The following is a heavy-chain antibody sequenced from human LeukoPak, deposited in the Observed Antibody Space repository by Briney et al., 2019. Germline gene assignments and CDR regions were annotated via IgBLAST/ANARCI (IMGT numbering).Heavy chain of an antibody. J-gene: IGHJ6*02. Sequence: GGSLRLSCAASGFTFSSYWMSWARQAPGKGLEWVSSISSSSSYIYYADSVKGRFTISRDNAKNSLYLQMNSLRAEDTAVYYCARDRCSSTSCYDYYYYGMDVWGQGTTVTVSS. CDR3: ARDRCSSTSCYDYYYYGMDV. CDR2: ISSSSSYI. CDR1: GFTFSSYW. D-gene: IGHD2-2*01. V-gene: IGHV3-21*01.